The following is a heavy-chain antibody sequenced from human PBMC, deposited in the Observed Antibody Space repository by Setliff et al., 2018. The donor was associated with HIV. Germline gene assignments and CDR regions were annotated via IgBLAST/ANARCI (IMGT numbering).Heavy chain of an antibody. D-gene: IGHD6-13*01. CDR2: VYQSGGT. Sequence: SETLSLTCTVSGGSISNGSYYWSWIRQPPGKRLEWLGSVYQSGGTSYKPSLSSRLPISVDTSKNQVSRRLSAVPAADTGVYFCARHRDPPGSSWIFYYYYMDLWGAGTTVTVSS. J-gene: IGHJ6*03. CDR1: GGSISNGSYY. CDR3: ARHRDPPGSSWIFYYYYMDL. V-gene: IGHV4-39*01.